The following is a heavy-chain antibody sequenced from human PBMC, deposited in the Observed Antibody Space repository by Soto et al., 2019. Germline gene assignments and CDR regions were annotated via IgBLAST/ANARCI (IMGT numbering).Heavy chain of an antibody. CDR1: GFTFSSYA. V-gene: IGHV3-23*01. CDR3: AKDEERSSWYNWFDP. CDR2: ISGSGGST. J-gene: IGHJ5*02. D-gene: IGHD6-13*01. Sequence: GESLKISCAASGFTFSSYAMSWVRQAPGKGLEWVSAISGSGGSTYYADSVKGRFTISRDNSKNTLYLQMNSLRAEDTAVYYCAKDEERSSWYNWFDPWGQGTLVTVSS.